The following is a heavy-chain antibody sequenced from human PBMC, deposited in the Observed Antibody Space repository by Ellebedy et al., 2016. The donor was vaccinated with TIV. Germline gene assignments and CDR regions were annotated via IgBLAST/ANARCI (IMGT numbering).Heavy chain of an antibody. V-gene: IGHV3-64*05. CDR2: ISTHGVTA. Sequence: GESLKISCSASGFTFSTYSIHWVRQAPGEGLEYVSTISTHGVTAYYADSVRARFTISRDNSRNSVYVQMSSLRTEDTAVYYCVREGVPRGFDIWGQGTMVTVSS. D-gene: IGHD2-2*01. CDR1: GFTFSTYS. J-gene: IGHJ3*02. CDR3: VREGVPRGFDI.